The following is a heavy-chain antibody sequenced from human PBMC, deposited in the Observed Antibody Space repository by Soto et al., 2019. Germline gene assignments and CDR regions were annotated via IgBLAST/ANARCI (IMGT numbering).Heavy chain of an antibody. V-gene: IGHV3-33*01. CDR1: GFTFSSYG. Sequence: GGSLRLSCAASGFTFSSYGMHWVRQAPGKGLEWVAVIWYDGSNKYYADSVKGRFTISRDNSKNTLYLQMNSLRAEDTAVYYCARGGNLPIVVVVEYYYYYYGMDVWGQGTTVTVSS. CDR2: IWYDGSNK. J-gene: IGHJ6*02. D-gene: IGHD2-15*01. CDR3: ARGGNLPIVVVVEYYYYYYGMDV.